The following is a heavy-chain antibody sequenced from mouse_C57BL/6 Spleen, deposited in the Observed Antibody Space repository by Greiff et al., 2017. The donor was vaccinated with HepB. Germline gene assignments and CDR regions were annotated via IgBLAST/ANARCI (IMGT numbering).Heavy chain of an antibody. CDR3: ARERIYYGYDGGFAY. V-gene: IGHV1-22*01. CDR1: GYTFTDYN. Sequence: EVQLQQSGPELVKPGASVKMSCKASGYTFTDYNMHWVKQSHGKSLEWIGYINPNNGGTSYNQKFKGKATLTVNKSSSTAYMELRSLTSEDSAVYYCARERIYYGYDGGFAYWGQGTLVTVSA. CDR2: INPNNGGT. D-gene: IGHD2-2*01. J-gene: IGHJ3*01.